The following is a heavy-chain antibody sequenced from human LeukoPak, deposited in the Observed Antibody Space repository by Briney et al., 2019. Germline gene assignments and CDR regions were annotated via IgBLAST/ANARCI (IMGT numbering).Heavy chain of an antibody. CDR3: AREKEDGDYVQSFDY. J-gene: IGHJ4*02. D-gene: IGHD4-17*01. CDR2: ISYDGSNK. Sequence: GRSLRLSCAASGFTFSSYAMHWVRQAPGKGLEWVAVISYDGSNKYYADSVKGRFTISRDNSKNTLYLQMNSLRAEDTAVYYCAREKEDGDYVQSFDYWGQGTLVTVSS. V-gene: IGHV3-30-3*01. CDR1: GFTFSSYA.